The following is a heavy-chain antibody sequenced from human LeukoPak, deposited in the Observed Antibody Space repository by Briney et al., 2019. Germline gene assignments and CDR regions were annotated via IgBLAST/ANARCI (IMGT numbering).Heavy chain of an antibody. D-gene: IGHD2-2*01. CDR1: GGTFSSYA. J-gene: IGHJ6*03. CDR3: ARGVGLGHQLLYYYYYYMDV. Sequence: SVKVSCKASGGTFSSYAISWVRQAPGQGLEWMGGIIPIFGTANYAQKFQGRVTITADESTSTAYMELSSLRSEDTAVYYCARGVGLGHQLLYYYYYYMDVWGKGTTVTVSS. CDR2: IIPIFGTA. V-gene: IGHV1-69*01.